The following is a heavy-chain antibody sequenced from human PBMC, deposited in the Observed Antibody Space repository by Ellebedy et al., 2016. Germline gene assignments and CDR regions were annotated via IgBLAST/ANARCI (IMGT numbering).Heavy chain of an antibody. J-gene: IGHJ6*03. V-gene: IGHV4-4*07. Sequence: SETLSLTXAVYGGSFSGYYWSWIRQPAGKGLEWIGRIYTTGSTNYNPSLKSRVTMSVDTSKNQFSLKLSSVTAADTAVYYCAREFKRFKGPYMDVWGKGTTVTVSS. CDR1: GGSFSGYY. CDR3: AREFKRFKGPYMDV. D-gene: IGHD4-17*01. CDR2: IYTTGST.